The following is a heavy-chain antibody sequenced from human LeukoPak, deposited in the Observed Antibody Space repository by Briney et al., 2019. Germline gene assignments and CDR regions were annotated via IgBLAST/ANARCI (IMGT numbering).Heavy chain of an antibody. Sequence: ASVKVSCKASGYTFTSYGISWVRQAPGQGLEWMGWISAYNGNTNYAQKVQGRVTMPTDTSTSTGYMELRSLRSDDTAVYYCARGALFGSAFDIWGQGTMVTVSS. CDR2: ISAYNGNT. CDR1: GYTFTSYG. D-gene: IGHD3-10*02. CDR3: ARGALFGSAFDI. J-gene: IGHJ3*02. V-gene: IGHV1-18*01.